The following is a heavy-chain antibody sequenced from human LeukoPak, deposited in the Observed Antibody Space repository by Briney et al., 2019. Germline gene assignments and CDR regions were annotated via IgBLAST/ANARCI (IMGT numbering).Heavy chain of an antibody. V-gene: IGHV4-39*07. D-gene: IGHD2-2*01. CDR1: GGSITSSSYY. CDR2: IYYSGST. Sequence: SETLSLTCTVSGGSITSSSYYWGWIRQPPGKGLEWIGSIYYSGSTYYNPSLKSRVTISVDMSKKQFSLKLSSMTAADTAMYYCARSCSSSSCHAWYAFDIWGQGTMVTASS. CDR3: ARSCSSSSCHAWYAFDI. J-gene: IGHJ3*02.